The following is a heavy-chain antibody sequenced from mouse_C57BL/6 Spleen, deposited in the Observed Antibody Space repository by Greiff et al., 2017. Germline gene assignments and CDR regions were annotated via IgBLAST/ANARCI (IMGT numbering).Heavy chain of an antibody. CDR2: IDPSDSYT. CDR1: GYTFTSYW. V-gene: IGHV1-69*01. Sequence: VQLQQPGAELVMPGASVKLSCKASGYTFTSYWMHWVKQRPGQGLEWIGEIDPSDSYTNYNQKFKGKSTLTVDKSSSPAYMPLSSLTSEDSAVYYCARLLVPYAMDYWGQGTSVTVSS. J-gene: IGHJ4*01. CDR3: ARLLVPYAMDY.